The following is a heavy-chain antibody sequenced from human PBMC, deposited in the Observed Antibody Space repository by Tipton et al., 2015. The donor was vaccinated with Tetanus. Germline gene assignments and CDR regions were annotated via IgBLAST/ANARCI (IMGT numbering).Heavy chain of an antibody. D-gene: IGHD5-12*01. Sequence: GLVKPSETLSLTCTVSGGSVSSGSYYWSWIRQPPGKGLEWIGYIYYSGSTNYNPSLKSRVTISVDTSKNQFSLKLSSVTAADTAVYYCARAGGATDDWGQGTLVTVSS. CDR1: GGSVSSGSYY. J-gene: IGHJ4*02. V-gene: IGHV4-61*01. CDR3: ARAGGATDD. CDR2: IYYSGST.